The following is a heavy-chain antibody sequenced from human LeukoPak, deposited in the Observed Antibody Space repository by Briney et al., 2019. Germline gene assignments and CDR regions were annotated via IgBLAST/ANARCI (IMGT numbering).Heavy chain of an antibody. CDR3: ATGIAVAGRTFDY. CDR1: GYTFTGYY. J-gene: IGHJ4*02. CDR2: INPNSGGT. V-gene: IGHV1-2*02. Sequence: ASVTVSCKASGYTFTGYYMHWVRQAPGQGLEWMGWINPNSGGTNYALKFQGRVTMTRDTSISTAYMELSRLRSDDTAVYYCATGIAVAGRTFDYWGQGTLVTVSS. D-gene: IGHD6-19*01.